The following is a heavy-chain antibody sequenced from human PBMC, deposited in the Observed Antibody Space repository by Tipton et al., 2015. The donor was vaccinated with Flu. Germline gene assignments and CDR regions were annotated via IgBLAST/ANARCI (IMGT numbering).Heavy chain of an antibody. D-gene: IGHD3-16*01. CDR3: ARRGEGGRAFDI. J-gene: IGHJ3*02. CDR1: GFTVSSSY. CDR2: IYSSGTT. V-gene: IGHV3-66*02. Sequence: SLRLSCAASGFTVSSSYMSWVRQAPGKGLEWVSIIYSSGTTNYADSVKGRFTISRDISKNTLYLQMSSLRTDDTAVYHCARRGEGGRAFDIWGRGTVVTVSS.